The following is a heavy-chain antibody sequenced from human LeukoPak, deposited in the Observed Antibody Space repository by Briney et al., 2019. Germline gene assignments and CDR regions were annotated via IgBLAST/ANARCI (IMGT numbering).Heavy chain of an antibody. CDR2: IYYSGST. V-gene: IGHV4-39*07. CDR3: ARVTPAGAWLGYFDY. D-gene: IGHD6-19*01. Sequence: PSETLSLTCTVSGGSISSSSYYWGWIRQPPGKGLEWIGSIYYSGSTYYNPSLKSRVTISVDTSKNQFSLKLSSVTAADTAVYYCARVTPAGAWLGYFDYWGQGTLVTVSP. J-gene: IGHJ4*02. CDR1: GGSISSSSYY.